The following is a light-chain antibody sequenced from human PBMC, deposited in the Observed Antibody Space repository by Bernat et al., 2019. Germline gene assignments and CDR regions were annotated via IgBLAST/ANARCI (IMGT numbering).Light chain of an antibody. V-gene: IGKV1-39*01. CDR1: QPINNY. J-gene: IGKJ2*01. CDR2: AAS. Sequence: DIQVTQSPSSLSASVGDRVTITCRTSQPINNYLMWYQHKPGTAPKLLIYAASSFKSGVPSRFIGSGYGTDFTLTVTSLQPADFATYFCQQSHITPYTFGQGTKVDI. CDR3: QQSHITPYT.